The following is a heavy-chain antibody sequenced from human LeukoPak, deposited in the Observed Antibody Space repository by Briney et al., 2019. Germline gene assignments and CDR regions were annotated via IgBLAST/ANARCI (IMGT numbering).Heavy chain of an antibody. V-gene: IGHV4-39*01. CDR2: IYYSGTT. CDR1: GGSISSSSYS. CDR3: ARLRFDFWSGYTHPYFGY. Sequence: PSETLSLTCTVSGGSISSSSYSWGWIRQPPGKGLEWIGSIYYSGTTYYNPSLKSRVTISVDTSKIQFSLKLSSAAATDTAVYFCARLRFDFWSGYTHPYFGYWGQGTLVTVSS. J-gene: IGHJ4*02. D-gene: IGHD3-3*01.